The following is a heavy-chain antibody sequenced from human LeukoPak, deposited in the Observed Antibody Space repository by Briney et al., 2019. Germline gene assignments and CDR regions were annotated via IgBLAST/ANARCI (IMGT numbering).Heavy chain of an antibody. D-gene: IGHD4-23*01. V-gene: IGHV3-9*01. CDR2: ISWNSGSI. CDR3: ARDTLEYSNSPDALDI. Sequence: GGSLRLSCAASGFTFDDYAMHWVRQAPGKGLEWVSGISWNSGSIGYADSVKGRFTISRDNAKNSLYLQMNSLRDEDTAIYYCARDTLEYSNSPDALDIWGQGTMVTVSS. J-gene: IGHJ3*02. CDR1: GFTFDDYA.